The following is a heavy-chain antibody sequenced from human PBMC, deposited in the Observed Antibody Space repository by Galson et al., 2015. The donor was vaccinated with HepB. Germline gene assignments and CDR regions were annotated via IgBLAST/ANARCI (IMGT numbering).Heavy chain of an antibody. D-gene: IGHD3-16*01. CDR2: INHSGST. Sequence: SETLSLTCTVSGGSFRGYYWSWIRQPPGKGLEWIGEINHSGSTNYNPSLKSRVTISIDTSKNQFSLKLSSVTAAGTAVYYCAREGDANRASFDYWGQGTLVTVSS. CDR3: AREGDANRASFDY. CDR1: GGSFRGYY. V-gene: IGHV4-34*01. J-gene: IGHJ4*02.